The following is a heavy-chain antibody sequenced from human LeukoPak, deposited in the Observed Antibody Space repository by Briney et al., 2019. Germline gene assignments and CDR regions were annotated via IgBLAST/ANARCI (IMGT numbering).Heavy chain of an antibody. J-gene: IGHJ4*02. D-gene: IGHD3-10*01. CDR1: GGSFSGYY. Sequence: SETLSLTCAVYGGSFSGYYWSWIRQPPGKGLEWIGEINHSGSTNYNPPLKSRVTIPVDTSKNQFSLKLSSVTAADTAVYYCARASGSGSTTDYWGQGTLVTVSS. CDR2: INHSGST. V-gene: IGHV4-34*01. CDR3: ARASGSGSTTDY.